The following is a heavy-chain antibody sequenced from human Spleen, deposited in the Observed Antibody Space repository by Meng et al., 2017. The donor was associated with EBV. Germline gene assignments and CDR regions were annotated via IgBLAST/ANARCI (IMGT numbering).Heavy chain of an antibody. V-gene: IGHV3-30*18. CDR3: TKDRYYYTSGSYDC. Sequence: VPLLVSGGGVVQPGSSLRLSCAASGFTFNSYVMHWVRQAPGKGLEWVALISYDGDSKYYADSVKGRFTISRDDSKNTLFLQMNSLRAEDTAMYFCTKDRYYYTSGSYDCWGRGTLVTVSS. CDR2: ISYDGDSK. D-gene: IGHD3-10*01. J-gene: IGHJ4*02. CDR1: GFTFNSYV.